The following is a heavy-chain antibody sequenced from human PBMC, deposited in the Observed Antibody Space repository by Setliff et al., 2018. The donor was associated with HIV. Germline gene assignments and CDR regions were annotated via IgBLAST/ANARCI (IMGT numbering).Heavy chain of an antibody. J-gene: IGHJ6*03. CDR2: IIPIFGTT. CDR1: GGTFSSYP. D-gene: IGHD3-22*01. Sequence: GASVKVSCKASGGTFSSYPISWVRRAPGQGLEWMGGIIPIFGTTHYAQKFQGRVTVTADESTSTAYMQLSSLRSDDTAVYYCARGRNYDSSGYGDYYYYMDVWGKGTTVTVSS. V-gene: IGHV1-69*13. CDR3: ARGRNYDSSGYGDYYYYMDV.